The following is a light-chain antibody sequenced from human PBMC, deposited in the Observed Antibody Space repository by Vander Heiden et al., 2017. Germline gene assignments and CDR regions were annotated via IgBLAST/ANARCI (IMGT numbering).Light chain of an antibody. V-gene: IGKV4-1*01. CDR3: QQYYSTPPT. CDR1: QSVLYSSNNKNY. J-gene: IGKJ4*01. CDR2: WAS. Sequence: DIVLTQYPDPLAVSLSERATISCKSSQSVLYSSNNKNYLAWYQQKPGQPPRLLIYWASTRESGIPDRFSGSGSGTDFTLTISSLQAEDVAVYYCQQYYSTPPTFGGGTKVEIK.